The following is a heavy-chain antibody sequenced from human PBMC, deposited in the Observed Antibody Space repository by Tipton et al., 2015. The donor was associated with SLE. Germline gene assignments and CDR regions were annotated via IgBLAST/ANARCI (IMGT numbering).Heavy chain of an antibody. CDR1: GGSISSSSYY. D-gene: IGHD6-13*01. V-gene: IGHV4-39*07. J-gene: IGHJ6*03. CDR2: IYYSGST. CDR3: ARGPREAAAGYRDV. Sequence: TLSLTCTVSGGSISSSSYYWGWIRQPPGKGLEWIGSIYYSGSTYYNPSLKSRVTISVDTSKNQFSLKLSSVTAADTAVYYCARGPREAAAGYRDVWGKGTTVTVSS.